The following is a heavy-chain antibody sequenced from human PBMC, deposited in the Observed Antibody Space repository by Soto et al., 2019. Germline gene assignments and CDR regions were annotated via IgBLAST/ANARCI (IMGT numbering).Heavy chain of an antibody. CDR1: GGSISSGGYS. V-gene: IGHV4-30-2*01. Sequence: QLQLQESGSGLVKPSQTLSLTCAVSGGSISSGGYSWSWIRQPPGKGLEWIGYIYHSGSTYYNPSLKSRVTISVDRSKNQFSLKLSSVTAADTAVYYCARVCGGDCYSKDAFDIWGQGTMVTVSS. D-gene: IGHD2-21*02. CDR2: IYHSGST. CDR3: ARVCGGDCYSKDAFDI. J-gene: IGHJ3*02.